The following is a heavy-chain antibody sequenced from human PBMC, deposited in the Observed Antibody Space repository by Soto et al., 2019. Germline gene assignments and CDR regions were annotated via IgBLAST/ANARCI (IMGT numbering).Heavy chain of an antibody. V-gene: IGHV1-18*01. Sequence: ASVKVAFKAAGYTFTSYGISSVRQAPGQVLEWMGWISSYNGNTNYAQKLQGRCTMTTATSTSTAYMELRSLRSDATPVYYCARAHGTPPSPNNYFDPWGQGTLDTVTS. J-gene: IGHJ5*02. CDR3: ARAHGTPPSPNNYFDP. CDR2: ISSYNGNT. CDR1: GYTFTSYG.